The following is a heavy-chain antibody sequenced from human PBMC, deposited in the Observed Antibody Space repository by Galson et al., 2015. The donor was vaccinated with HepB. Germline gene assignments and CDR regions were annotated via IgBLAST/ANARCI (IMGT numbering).Heavy chain of an antibody. CDR1: GFTFSSYW. J-gene: IGHJ2*01. CDR2: INSDGSST. D-gene: IGHD2-15*01. Sequence: SLRLSCAASGFTFSSYWMHWVRQAPGKGLVWVSRINSDGSSTSYADSVKGRFTISRDNAKNTLYLQMNSLRAEDTAVYYCAREALGYCSGGSCYFWYFDLWGRGTLVTVSS. V-gene: IGHV3-74*01. CDR3: AREALGYCSGGSCYFWYFDL.